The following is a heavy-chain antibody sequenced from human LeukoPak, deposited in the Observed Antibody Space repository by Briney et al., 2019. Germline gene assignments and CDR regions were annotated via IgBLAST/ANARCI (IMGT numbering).Heavy chain of an antibody. D-gene: IGHD3-9*01. V-gene: IGHV4-4*07. CDR1: GGSISSYY. J-gene: IGHJ5*02. CDR3: ARDWESLTGFFSVNWFDP. Sequence: SETLSLTCTVSGGSISSYYWSWIRQPAGKGLEWIGRIYTSGSTNYNPSLKSRVTMSVDTSKNQFSLKLSSVTAADRAVYYCARDWESLTGFFSVNWFDPWGQGTLVTVSS. CDR2: IYTSGST.